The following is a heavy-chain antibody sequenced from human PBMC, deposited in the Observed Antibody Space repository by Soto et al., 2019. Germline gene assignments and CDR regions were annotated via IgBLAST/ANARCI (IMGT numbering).Heavy chain of an antibody. V-gene: IGHV3-30-3*01. CDR2: ISYDGSNK. J-gene: IGHJ4*02. D-gene: IGHD2-2*01. Sequence: QVQLVESGGGVVQPGRSLRLCCAASRFTFSSYAMHWVRQAPGKGLEWVAVISYDGSNKYYADSVKGRFTISRDNSKDTLYLQMNSLRAEDTAVYYCARDDQLALDYWGQGTLVTVSS. CDR3: ARDDQLALDY. CDR1: RFTFSSYA.